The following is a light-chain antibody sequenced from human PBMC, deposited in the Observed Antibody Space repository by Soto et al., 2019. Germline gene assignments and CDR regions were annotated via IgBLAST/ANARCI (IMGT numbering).Light chain of an antibody. V-gene: IGLV2-14*01. CDR2: EVS. CDR3: TSFTSSSTWV. Sequence: QSVLTQPSSVSGSPGQSITISCTGTSSDVGGYNYVSWYQQHPEKAPKVMIYEVSNRPSGVSNRFSGSKSGNTASLTISGLQAEDEADYYCTSFTSSSTWVFGGGTKLTVL. CDR1: SSDVGGYNY. J-gene: IGLJ3*02.